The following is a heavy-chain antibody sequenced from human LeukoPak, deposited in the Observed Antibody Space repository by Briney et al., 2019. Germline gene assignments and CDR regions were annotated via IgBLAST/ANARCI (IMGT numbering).Heavy chain of an antibody. CDR1: GGSISSSSYY. D-gene: IGHD6-13*01. Sequence: PSETLSLTCTVSGGSISSSSYYWGWIRQPPGKGLEWIGSIYYSRSTYYNPSLKSRVTISVDTSKNQFSLKLSSVSAADTAVYYCARHRIAAAGTRHFDLWGRGTLVTVSS. J-gene: IGHJ2*01. V-gene: IGHV4-39*01. CDR2: IYYSRST. CDR3: ARHRIAAAGTRHFDL.